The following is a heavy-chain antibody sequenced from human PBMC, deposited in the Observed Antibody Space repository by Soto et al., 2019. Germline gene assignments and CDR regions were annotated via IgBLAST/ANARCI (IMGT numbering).Heavy chain of an antibody. D-gene: IGHD1-1*01. CDR2: IYSSGST. J-gene: IGHJ4*02. CDR3: ARDRSNSPDYFDY. CDR1: GGSISSDDYY. V-gene: IGHV4-30-4*01. Sequence: SLTCTVSGGSISSDDYYWSWIRQPPGEGLEWIGYIYSSGSTSYNPSLKSRLTISIDTSKNQFSLTLTSASAADTAVYYCARDRSNSPDYFDYWGQGTLVTVSS.